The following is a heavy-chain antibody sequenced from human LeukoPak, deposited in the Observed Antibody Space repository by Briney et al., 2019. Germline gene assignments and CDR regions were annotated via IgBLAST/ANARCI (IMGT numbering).Heavy chain of an antibody. Sequence: GGSLRLSCTASGFTFSSYWMHWVRQTPGKGLVWVSRINPDGSYTSYADSVKGRFTISRDNAKNTLYLQMNSLRAEDTAVYYCARVSSGGYFDYWGQGTLVTVSS. D-gene: IGHD3-22*01. CDR1: GFTFSSYW. CDR2: INPDGSYT. J-gene: IGHJ4*02. V-gene: IGHV3-74*01. CDR3: ARVSSGGYFDY.